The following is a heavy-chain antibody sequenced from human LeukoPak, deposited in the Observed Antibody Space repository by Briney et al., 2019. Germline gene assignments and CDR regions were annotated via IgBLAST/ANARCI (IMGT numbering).Heavy chain of an antibody. J-gene: IGHJ4*02. D-gene: IGHD6-6*01. V-gene: IGHV5-51*01. Sequence: GESLKISCQGSGYSFTSYWIGWVRQMPGKGLEWVGIIYPGDSDTRYSPSFQGQVTISADKSINTAYLQWSSLKASDTAMYYCARHRSSSDLFDYWGQGPLVTVSS. CDR2: IYPGDSDT. CDR1: GYSFTSYW. CDR3: ARHRSSSDLFDY.